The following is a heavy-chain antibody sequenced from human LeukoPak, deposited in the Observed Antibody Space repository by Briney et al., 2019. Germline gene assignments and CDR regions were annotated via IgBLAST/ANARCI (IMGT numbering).Heavy chain of an antibody. J-gene: IGHJ4*02. CDR1: GFTFSSYA. CDR3: ARDLGSRIIVVVITNYFDY. V-gene: IGHV3-30-3*01. Sequence: PGGSLRLSCAASGFTFSSYAMHWVRQAPGKGLEWVAVISYDGSNKYYADSVKGRFTISRDNSKNTLYLQMNSLRAEDTAVYYCARDLGSRIIVVVITNYFDYWGQGTLVTVSS. CDR2: ISYDGSNK. D-gene: IGHD3-22*01.